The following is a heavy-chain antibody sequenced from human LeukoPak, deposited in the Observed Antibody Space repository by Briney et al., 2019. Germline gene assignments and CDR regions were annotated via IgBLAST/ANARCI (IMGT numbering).Heavy chain of an antibody. V-gene: IGHV3-21*01. J-gene: IGHJ3*02. CDR2: IGSRSTYT. Sequence: PGGSLRLSCAASGFSFSSYSVNWLRQAPGKGLEWVSSIGSRSTYTYSADSVKGRFTISRDNAKNSLYLQMNSLRAGDTAVYYCARGGLNFDAFDIWGQGTMVTVSS. CDR3: ARGGLNFDAFDI. CDR1: GFSFSSYS. D-gene: IGHD1-7*01.